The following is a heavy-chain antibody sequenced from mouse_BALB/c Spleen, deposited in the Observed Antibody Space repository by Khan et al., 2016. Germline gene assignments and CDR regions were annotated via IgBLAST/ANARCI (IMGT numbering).Heavy chain of an antibody. J-gene: IGHJ3*01. CDR2: INPYNDGT. D-gene: IGHD3-2*01. CDR3: ARGQLGEEVAY. CDR1: GYTFTSYV. Sequence: EVQLQQSGPELVKPGASVKMSCKASGYTFTSYVMHWVKQKPGQGLEWIGYINPYNDGTKYNEKFKGKATLTSDKSSSTAYMELSSLTSEDSAVYYRARGQLGEEVAYWGQGTLVTVSA. V-gene: IGHV1S136*01.